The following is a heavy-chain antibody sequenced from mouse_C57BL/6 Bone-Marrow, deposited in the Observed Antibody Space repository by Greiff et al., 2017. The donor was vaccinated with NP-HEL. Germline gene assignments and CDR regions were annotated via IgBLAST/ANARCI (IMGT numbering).Heavy chain of an antibody. D-gene: IGHD1-1*01. Sequence: QVQLQQPGAELVKPGASVKLSCKASGYTFTSYWMHWVKQRPGQGLEWIGMINPKSGSTNYNEKFKSKATLTVDKSSSTAYMQLSSLTSEDSAVYYCARDYGSSYSGAYWGQGTLVTVSA. CDR3: ARDYGSSYSGAY. CDR2: INPKSGST. V-gene: IGHV1-64*01. CDR1: GYTFTSYW. J-gene: IGHJ3*01.